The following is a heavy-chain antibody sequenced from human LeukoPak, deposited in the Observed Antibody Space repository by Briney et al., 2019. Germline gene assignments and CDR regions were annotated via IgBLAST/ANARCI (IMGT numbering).Heavy chain of an antibody. CDR1: GGSISSSSYY. V-gene: IGHV4-61*01. J-gene: IGHJ3*02. D-gene: IGHD3-16*02. Sequence: SETLSLTCTVSGGSISSSSYYWGWIRQPPGKGLEWIGYIYYSGSTNYNPSLKSRVTISVDTSKNQFSLKLSSVTAADTAVYYCARDFAPALGYDYVWGSYRQEGAFDIWGQGTMVTVSS. CDR2: IYYSGST. CDR3: ARDFAPALGYDYVWGSYRQEGAFDI.